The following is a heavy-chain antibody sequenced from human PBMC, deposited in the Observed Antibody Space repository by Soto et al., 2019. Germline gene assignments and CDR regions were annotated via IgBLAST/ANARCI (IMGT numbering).Heavy chain of an antibody. Sequence: ASVKVSCXASGYTFTSYYMHWVRQAPGQGLEWMGIINPSGGSTSYAQKFQGRVTMTRDTSTSTVYMELSSLRSEDTAVYYCARDPSYYDFWSGSRGAFDIWGQGTMVTVSS. V-gene: IGHV1-46*03. J-gene: IGHJ3*02. D-gene: IGHD3-3*01. CDR3: ARDPSYYDFWSGSRGAFDI. CDR1: GYTFTSYY. CDR2: INPSGGST.